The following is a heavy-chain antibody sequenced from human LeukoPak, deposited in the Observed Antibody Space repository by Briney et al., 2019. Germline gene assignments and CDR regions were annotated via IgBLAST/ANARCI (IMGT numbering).Heavy chain of an antibody. D-gene: IGHD1-26*01. Sequence: SETLSLTCAVYIDSFSNYHWHWIRQTPAKGMEWFGEVNESGGTNISPSLRSRVILSVDTSKNQFSLKLISVTVADTAIYYCARGQGATVPQVGKNWFDPWGQGTRVTVSS. CDR2: VNESGGT. CDR3: ARGQGATVPQVGKNWFDP. J-gene: IGHJ5*02. CDR1: IDSFSNYH. V-gene: IGHV4-34*01.